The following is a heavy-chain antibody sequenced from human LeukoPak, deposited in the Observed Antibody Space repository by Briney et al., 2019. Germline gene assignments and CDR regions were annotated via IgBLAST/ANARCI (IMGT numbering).Heavy chain of an antibody. CDR3: AKDFRIGYSAHFDY. J-gene: IGHJ4*02. CDR1: GFTFNNYA. CDR2: VSGSGDNT. V-gene: IGHV3-23*01. D-gene: IGHD2-21*01. Sequence: PGGSLRLSCAASGFTFNNYAMTWVRQAPGKGLEWVSVVSGSGDNTNYADSVKGRFSISRDNSKNTLYLQMDSLRGEDTAVYYCAKDFRIGYSAHFDYWGQGALVTVSS.